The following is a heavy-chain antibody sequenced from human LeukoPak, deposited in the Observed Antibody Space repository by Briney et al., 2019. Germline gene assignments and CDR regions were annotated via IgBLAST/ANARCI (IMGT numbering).Heavy chain of an antibody. CDR1: GFTFSSYW. D-gene: IGHD3-9*01. CDR3: ARDKDDILTGYIYYYYYYMDV. Sequence: GGSLRLSCAASGFTFSSYWMHWVRQAPGKGLVWVSRINSDGSTTNYADSVKGRFTISRDNAKSSLYLQMNSLRAEDTAVYYCARDKDDILTGYIYYYYYYMDVWGKGTTVTVSS. V-gene: IGHV3-74*01. J-gene: IGHJ6*03. CDR2: INSDGSTT.